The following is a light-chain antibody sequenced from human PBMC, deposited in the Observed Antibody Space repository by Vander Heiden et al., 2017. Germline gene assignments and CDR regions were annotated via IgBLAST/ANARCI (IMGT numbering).Light chain of an antibody. CDR2: SNN. V-gene: IGLV1-44*01. CDR3: SAWDDSLNGWV. CDR1: STNIESNT. Sequence: QSVLTQPPLASGTPGQRVTISFSGSSTNIESNTVNWYQQLPGTAPKLLIYSNNQRPSGVPDRISGSKSGTSASLAISGLQSEDEAYYYCSAWDDSLNGWVFGGGTKLTVL. J-gene: IGLJ3*02.